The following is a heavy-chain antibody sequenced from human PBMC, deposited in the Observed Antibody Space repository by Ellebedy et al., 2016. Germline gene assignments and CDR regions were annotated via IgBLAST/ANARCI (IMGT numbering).Heavy chain of an antibody. V-gene: IGHV3-30-3*01. CDR2: ISYDGSNK. D-gene: IGHD3-16*02. Sequence: GGSLRLSCAASGFTFSSYAMHWVRQAPGKGLEWVAVISYDGSNKYYADSVKGRFTISRDNSKNTLYLQMNSLRAEDTAVYYCARDLRPRAGYDYVWGSYRNNPLGHWGQGTLVTVSS. J-gene: IGHJ4*02. CDR1: GFTFSSYA. CDR3: ARDLRPRAGYDYVWGSYRNNPLGH.